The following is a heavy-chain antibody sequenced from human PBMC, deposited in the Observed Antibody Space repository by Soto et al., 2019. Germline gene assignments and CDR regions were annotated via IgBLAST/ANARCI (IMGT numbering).Heavy chain of an antibody. Sequence: TSYGISWVRQAPGQGLEWMGWISAYNGNKKYAQKLQGRATMTTDTSTSTAYMELRSLRSDDTAVYYCARDLGQQLVDYWGQGTLVTVSS. CDR1: TSYG. V-gene: IGHV1-18*01. CDR2: ISAYNGNK. J-gene: IGHJ4*02. D-gene: IGHD6-13*01. CDR3: ARDLGQQLVDY.